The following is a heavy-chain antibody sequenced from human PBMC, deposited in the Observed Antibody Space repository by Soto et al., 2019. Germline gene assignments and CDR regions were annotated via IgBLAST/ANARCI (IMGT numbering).Heavy chain of an antibody. Sequence: GVSLKISCKGSGDCFTLYRSGRVSQVPGKGLEWMGIIYTGDSDTRYSPSFQGQVTISADKSISTAYLQWSSLKASDTAIYYCAIRGASQWLKFWGQGTPVTVSS. V-gene: IGHV5-51*01. J-gene: IGHJ4*02. D-gene: IGHD6-19*01. CDR3: AIRGASQWLKF. CDR2: IYTGDSDT. CDR1: GDCFTLYR.